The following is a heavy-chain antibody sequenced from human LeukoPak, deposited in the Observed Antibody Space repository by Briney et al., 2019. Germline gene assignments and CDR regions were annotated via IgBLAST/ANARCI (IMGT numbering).Heavy chain of an antibody. V-gene: IGHV3-23*01. CDR2: ISGSGGST. CDR1: GFTFSSYA. J-gene: IGHJ4*02. D-gene: IGHD2-15*01. CDR3: AKGSGVVVVAAITFDY. Sequence: PGGSLRLSCAASGFTFSSYAMSWVRQAPGKGLEWVSAISGSGGSTYYADSVKGRFTISRDNSKNMLYLQMNSLRAEDTAVYYCAKGSGVVVVAAITFDYWGQGTLVTVSS.